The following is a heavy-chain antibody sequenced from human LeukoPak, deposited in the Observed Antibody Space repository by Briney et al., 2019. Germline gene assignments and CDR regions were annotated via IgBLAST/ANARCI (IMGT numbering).Heavy chain of an antibody. D-gene: IGHD2-21*02. Sequence: GGSLGLSCAASGFTFSSYEMNWVRQAPGKGLEWVSYISSSGSTIYYADSVKGRFTISRDNAKNSLYLQMNSLRAEDTAVYYCARMTAHAFDIWGQGTMVTVSS. V-gene: IGHV3-48*03. CDR3: ARMTAHAFDI. CDR2: ISSSGSTI. J-gene: IGHJ3*02. CDR1: GFTFSSYE.